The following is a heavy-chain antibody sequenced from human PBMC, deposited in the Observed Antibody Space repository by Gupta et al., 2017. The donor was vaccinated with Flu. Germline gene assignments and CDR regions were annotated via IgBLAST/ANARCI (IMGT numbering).Heavy chain of an antibody. J-gene: IGHJ4*02. CDR1: GFTFSDYA. CDR2: ITDEGAR. CDR3: RDGRDDY. Sequence: EVQLLESGGGLVQPGGSLRLSCAASGFTFSDYAMSWVRQAPGKGLDWVSTITDEGARHYADSVRGRFTISRDNSRNMLYLHMNFLRAEDTAVYFCRDGRDDYWGQGTLVTVSS. V-gene: IGHV3-23*01.